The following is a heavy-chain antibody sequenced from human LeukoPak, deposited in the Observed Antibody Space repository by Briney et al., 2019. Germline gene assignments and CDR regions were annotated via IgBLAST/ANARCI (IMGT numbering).Heavy chain of an antibody. D-gene: IGHD6-13*01. CDR2: IYTSGST. CDR1: GGSISSYY. J-gene: IGHJ3*02. V-gene: IGHV4-4*07. Sequence: SETLSLTCTVSGGSISSYYWSWIRQPAGKGLEWIGRIYTSGSTNYNPSLKSRVTMSVDTSKNQFSLKLSSVTAADTAVYYCARSLDNSQFRTGPIAADVAFDIWGQGTMVTVSS. CDR3: ARSLDNSQFRTGPIAADVAFDI.